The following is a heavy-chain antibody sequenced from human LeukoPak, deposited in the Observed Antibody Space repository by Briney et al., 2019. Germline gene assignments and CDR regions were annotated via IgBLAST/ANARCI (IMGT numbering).Heavy chain of an antibody. J-gene: IGHJ4*02. CDR3: ASGVALFDY. V-gene: IGHV4-39*01. CDR2: IYYSGST. D-gene: IGHD2-15*01. Sequence: SETLSLTCTVSGGSISSSSYYWGWIRQPPGKGLGWIGSIYYSGSTYYNPSLKSRVTISVDTSKNQFSLKLSSVTAADTAVYYCASGVALFDYWGQGTLVTVSS. CDR1: GGSISSSSYY.